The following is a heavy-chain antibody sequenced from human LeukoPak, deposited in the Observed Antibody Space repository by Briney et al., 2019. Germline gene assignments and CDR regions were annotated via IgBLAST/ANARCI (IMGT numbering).Heavy chain of an antibody. D-gene: IGHD4-11*01. Sequence: EASVKVSCKASGYTFTSYGISWVRQAPGQGLEWMGWISAYNGNTNYAQKLQGRVTMTTDTSTSTAYMELSRLRSDDTAVYYCAKTAPLTNDAFDIWGQGTMVTVSS. CDR1: GYTFTSYG. V-gene: IGHV1-18*01. CDR3: AKTAPLTNDAFDI. CDR2: ISAYNGNT. J-gene: IGHJ3*02.